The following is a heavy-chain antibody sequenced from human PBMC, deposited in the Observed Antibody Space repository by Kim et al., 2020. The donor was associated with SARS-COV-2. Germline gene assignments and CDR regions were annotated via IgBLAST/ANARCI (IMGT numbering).Heavy chain of an antibody. V-gene: IGHV4-30-4*01. CDR1: GGSISSGDYY. D-gene: IGHD6-6*01. J-gene: IGHJ4*02. Sequence: SETLSLTCTVSGGSISSGDYYWSWIRQPPGKGLEWIGYIYYSGSTYYNPSLKSRVTISVDTSKNQFSLKLSSVTAADTAVYYCARYTSSSSLFDYWGQGTLVTVSS. CDR3: ARYTSSSSLFDY. CDR2: IYYSGST.